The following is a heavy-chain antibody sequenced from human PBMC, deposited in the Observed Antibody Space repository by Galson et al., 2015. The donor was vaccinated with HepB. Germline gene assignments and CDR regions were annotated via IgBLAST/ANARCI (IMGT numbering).Heavy chain of an antibody. Sequence: SLRLSCAASGFTFSSYAMHWVRQAPGKGLEYVSAISSNGGSTYYADSVKGRFTISRDNSKNTLYLQMSSLRAEDTAVYYCVKVLGGTNWGFGESPFDYWGQGTLVTVSS. CDR1: GFTFSSYA. J-gene: IGHJ4*02. V-gene: IGHV3-64D*06. D-gene: IGHD3-10*01. CDR2: ISSNGGST. CDR3: VKVLGGTNWGFGESPFDY.